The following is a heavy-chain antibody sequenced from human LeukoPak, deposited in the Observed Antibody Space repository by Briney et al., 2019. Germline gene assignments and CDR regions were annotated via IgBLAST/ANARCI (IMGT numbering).Heavy chain of an antibody. D-gene: IGHD4/OR15-4a*01. CDR1: GGSISSYY. CDR2: IYYSGST. Sequence: SETLSLTCTVSGGSISSYYWSWIRQPPGKGLEWIGYIYYSGSTNYNPSPKSRVTISVDTSKNQFSLKLSSVTAADTAAYYCARESGLRDFDYWGQGTLVTVSS. CDR3: ARESGLRDFDY. V-gene: IGHV4-59*01. J-gene: IGHJ4*02.